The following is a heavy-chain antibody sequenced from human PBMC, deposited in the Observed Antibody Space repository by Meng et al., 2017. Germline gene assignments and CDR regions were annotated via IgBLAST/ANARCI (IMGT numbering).Heavy chain of an antibody. CDR1: GYNFPDYY. Sequence: QGQLVQSGAEVKKPGASVKVSCKPSGYNFPDYYIHWVRQAPGQGLDWMGRIDPNSGVTEYAQKFQGRVTVTGDTSISTAYMELSRLRSDDTAIYYCVRDEDISAAGKLFGDYWGQGTLVTVSS. J-gene: IGHJ4*02. D-gene: IGHD6-13*01. CDR2: IDPNSGVT. CDR3: VRDEDISAAGKLFGDY. V-gene: IGHV1-2*06.